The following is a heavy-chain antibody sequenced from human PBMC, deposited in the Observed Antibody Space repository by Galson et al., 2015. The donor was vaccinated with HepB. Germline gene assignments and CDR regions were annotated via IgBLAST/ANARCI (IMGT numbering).Heavy chain of an antibody. CDR2: ISAYNGNT. V-gene: IGHV1-18*01. CDR1: GYTFTSYG. CDR3: ARAISKDYYDFWSGYYTNWFDP. Sequence: SVKVSCKASGYTFTSYGISWVRQAPGQGLEWMGWISAYNGNTNYAQKLQGRVTMTTDTSTSTAYMELRSLRSDDTAVYYCARAISKDYYDFWSGYYTNWFDPWGQGTLVTVSS. D-gene: IGHD3-3*01. J-gene: IGHJ5*02.